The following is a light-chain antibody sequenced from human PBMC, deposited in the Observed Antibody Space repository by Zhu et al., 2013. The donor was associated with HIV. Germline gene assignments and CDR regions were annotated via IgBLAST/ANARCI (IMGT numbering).Light chain of an antibody. CDR1: SSNIETNS. CDR3: AAWDDSLSGV. CDR2: RNS. J-gene: IGLJ3*02. Sequence: QSVLTQSPSASGTPGQRVTISCSGSSSNIETNSVNWYQQLPGTAPKLLIYRNSERPSGVPDRFSGSKSGTSASLAISGLRSEDEAIYYCAAWDDSLSGVFGGGTKLTVL. V-gene: IGLV1-47*01.